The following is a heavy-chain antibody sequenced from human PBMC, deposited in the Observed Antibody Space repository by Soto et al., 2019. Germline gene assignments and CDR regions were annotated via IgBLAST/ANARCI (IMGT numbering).Heavy chain of an antibody. CDR2: IYSSGST. V-gene: IGHV4-4*09. D-gene: IGHD4-17*01. J-gene: IGHJ4*02. CDR3: ARRKGGDYGHYFDY. CDR1: GGSISTNY. Sequence: PSETLSLTCTVPGGSISTNYWSWIRQPPGKGLEWIGYIYSSGSTNYNPSLESRVIISVDTSKNQFSLNLSSVTAIDTAIYYCARRKGGDYGHYFDYWGQGTLVTVSS.